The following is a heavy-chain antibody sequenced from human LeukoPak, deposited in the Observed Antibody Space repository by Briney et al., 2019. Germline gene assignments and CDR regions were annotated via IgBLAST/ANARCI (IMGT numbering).Heavy chain of an antibody. Sequence: GGSLRLSCVASGFTFSDYGMHWVRQAPGKGLEWVALMSFDGSDKYFADSVKGRFTMSRDNAKNSLYLQMNSLRAEDTAVYYCARPVVAATTPDTFDIWGQGTMVTVSS. CDR2: MSFDGSDK. V-gene: IGHV3-30*03. CDR3: ARPVVAATTPDTFDI. D-gene: IGHD2-15*01. J-gene: IGHJ3*02. CDR1: GFTFSDYG.